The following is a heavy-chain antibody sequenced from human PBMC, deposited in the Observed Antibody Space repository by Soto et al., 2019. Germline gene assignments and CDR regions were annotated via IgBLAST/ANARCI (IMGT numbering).Heavy chain of an antibody. Sequence: GGSLRLSCAASGFTFSSYAMSWVRQAPGKGLEWVSAISGSGGSTYYADSVKGRFTISRDNSKNTLYLQMNSLRAEDTAVYYCAKQYASGPYCSSTSCPPGPDWGQGTLVTVSS. CDR3: AKQYASGPYCSSTSCPPGPD. V-gene: IGHV3-23*01. CDR2: ISGSGGST. CDR1: GFTFSSYA. D-gene: IGHD2-2*01. J-gene: IGHJ4*02.